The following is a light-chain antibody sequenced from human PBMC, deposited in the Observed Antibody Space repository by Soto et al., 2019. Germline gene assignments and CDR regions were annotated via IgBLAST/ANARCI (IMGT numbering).Light chain of an antibody. Sequence: EIVMTQSPATLSVSPGERATLSCRASQSVSNNLAWYQQKPGQAPGLLIYGASTRATGIPARFSGSGSGTEFTLTISSLQSEDFAVYYCQQYNNWPRGTFGGGTKVEIK. CDR2: GAS. CDR1: QSVSNN. J-gene: IGKJ4*01. V-gene: IGKV3-15*01. CDR3: QQYNNWPRGT.